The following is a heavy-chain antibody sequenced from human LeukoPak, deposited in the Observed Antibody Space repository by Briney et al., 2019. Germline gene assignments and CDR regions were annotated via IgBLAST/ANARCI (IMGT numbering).Heavy chain of an antibody. Sequence: PGRSLRLSCAASGFTFSSYGMHWVRQAPGKGLEWVAVIWYDGSNKYYADSVKGRFTISRDNSKNTLYLQMNSLRAEDTAVYYCARRLDYSAGTFDYWGQGTLVTVSS. J-gene: IGHJ4*02. D-gene: IGHD3-16*01. V-gene: IGHV3-33*01. CDR1: GFTFSSYG. CDR3: ARRLDYSAGTFDY. CDR2: IWYDGSNK.